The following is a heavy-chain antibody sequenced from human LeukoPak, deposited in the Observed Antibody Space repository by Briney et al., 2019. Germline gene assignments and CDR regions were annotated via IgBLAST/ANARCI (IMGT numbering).Heavy chain of an antibody. V-gene: IGHV3-66*01. CDR3: ARGEPFDP. J-gene: IGHJ5*02. D-gene: IGHD1-14*01. Sequence: GGSLRLSCAASGFTVGSNYMSWVRKAPGKGLEWVSVFCSDGRTYYADSVKGRFTISRDNSKNRLFLQMNSLRDDDTAVYYCARGEPFDPWGQGTLVTVSS. CDR2: FCSDGRT. CDR1: GFTVGSNY.